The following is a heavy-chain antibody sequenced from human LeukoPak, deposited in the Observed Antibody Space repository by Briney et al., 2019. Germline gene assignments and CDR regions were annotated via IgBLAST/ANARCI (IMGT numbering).Heavy chain of an antibody. CDR3: ASLPRGYSYDYGMDV. D-gene: IGHD5-18*01. CDR2: INHSGST. CDR1: GGSFSGYY. J-gene: IGHJ6*02. V-gene: IGHV4-34*01. Sequence: PSETLSLTCAVYGGSFSGYYWSWIRQPPGKGLEWIGEINHSGSTNHNPSLKSRVTISVDTSKNQFTLKLSSVTAADTAVYYCASLPRGYSYDYGMDVWGQGTTVTVSS.